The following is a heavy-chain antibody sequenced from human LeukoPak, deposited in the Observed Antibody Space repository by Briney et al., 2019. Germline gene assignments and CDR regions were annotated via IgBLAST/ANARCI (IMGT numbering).Heavy chain of an antibody. Sequence: SETLSLTCTVSGGSISSYFWNWIRQRPGQGLEWIGYMSNTGITKYNPSLKSRVTISADTSKNQFSLNLNSVTAADTAVYFCAKASVTTALLLDSCGQGTLVAVSS. V-gene: IGHV4-59*13. CDR1: GGSISSYF. J-gene: IGHJ4*02. CDR3: AKASVTTALLLDS. D-gene: IGHD4-17*01. CDR2: MSNTGIT.